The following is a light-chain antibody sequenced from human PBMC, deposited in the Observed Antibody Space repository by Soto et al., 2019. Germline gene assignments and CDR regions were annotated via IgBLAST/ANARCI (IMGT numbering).Light chain of an antibody. CDR1: QSVSSS. V-gene: IGKV3-11*01. CDR3: QQRNKWPPIFT. Sequence: PGERATLSCRASQSVSSSLAWYQQKPGQAPRLLIYDASNRATGIPARFSGSGSGTDFTLTISSLEPEDFAVYYCQQRNKWPPIFTFGPGTKVDIK. J-gene: IGKJ3*01. CDR2: DAS.